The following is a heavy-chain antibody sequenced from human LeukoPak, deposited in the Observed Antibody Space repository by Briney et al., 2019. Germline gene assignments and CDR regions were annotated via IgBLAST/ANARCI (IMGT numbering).Heavy chain of an antibody. Sequence: GGSLRLSCAASGFTFSSYAMSWVRQAPGKGLEWVSAISGSGGSTYYADSVKGRFTISRDNSKNTLYLQMNSLRADDTAVYYCAKSWCETICYGIYDWGQGTLVTVS. D-gene: IGHD2-2*01. CDR1: GFTFSSYA. V-gene: IGHV3-23*01. CDR2: ISGSGGST. J-gene: IGHJ4*02. CDR3: AKSWCETICYGIYD.